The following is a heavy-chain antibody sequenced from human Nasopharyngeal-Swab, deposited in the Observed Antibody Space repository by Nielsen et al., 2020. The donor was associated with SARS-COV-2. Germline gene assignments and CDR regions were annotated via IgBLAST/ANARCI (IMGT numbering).Heavy chain of an antibody. D-gene: IGHD6-19*01. CDR3: ARWAGIGDHYYGMDV. Sequence: ASVKVSCKASGYTFTSYDISWVRQAPGQGLEWTGWISAYNGNTNYAQKLQGRVTMTTDTSTSTAYMELRSLRSDDTAVYYCARWAGIGDHYYGMDVWGQGTTVTVSS. V-gene: IGHV1-18*01. J-gene: IGHJ6*02. CDR1: GYTFTSYD. CDR2: ISAYNGNT.